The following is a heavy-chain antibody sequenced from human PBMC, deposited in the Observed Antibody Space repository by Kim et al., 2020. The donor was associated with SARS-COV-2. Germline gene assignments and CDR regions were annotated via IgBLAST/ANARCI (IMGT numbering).Heavy chain of an antibody. J-gene: IGHJ3*02. CDR2: INPSGGST. CDR1: GYTFTSYY. D-gene: IGHD3-10*01. Sequence: ASVKVSCKASGYTFTSYYMHWVRQAPGQGLEWMGIINPSGGSTSYAQKFQGRVTMTRDTSTSTVYMELSSLRSEDTAVYYCARDLQSVRGVTALDAFDIWGQGTMVTVSS. CDR3: ARDLQSVRGVTALDAFDI. V-gene: IGHV1-46*01.